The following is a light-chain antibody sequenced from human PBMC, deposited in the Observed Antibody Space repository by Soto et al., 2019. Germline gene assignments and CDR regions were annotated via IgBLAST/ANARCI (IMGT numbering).Light chain of an antibody. CDR3: CSYAGSNNLV. V-gene: IGLV2-23*01. CDR1: SSNIGSYHF. CDR2: EAT. Sequence: QSALTQPASVSGSPGQSITISCTGTSSNIGSYHFVSWYQQRPGRAPKLMIFEATKRPSGVPPRFSGSKSGNTASLTISGLQAEDEADYYCCSYAGSNNLVFGGGTKLTVL. J-gene: IGLJ2*01.